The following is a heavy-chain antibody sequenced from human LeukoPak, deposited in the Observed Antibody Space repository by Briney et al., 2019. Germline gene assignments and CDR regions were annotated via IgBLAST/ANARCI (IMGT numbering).Heavy chain of an antibody. CDR1: GGSFSDYY. Sequence: SETLSLTCAVYGGSFSDYYWSWIRQPPGKGLEWIGEINHSGSTNYNPSLKSRVTISVDTSKNQFSLKLSSVTAADTAVYYCALYYYDSSDYYRFDYWGRGTLVTVSS. CDR3: ALYYYDSSDYYRFDY. D-gene: IGHD3-22*01. J-gene: IGHJ4*02. CDR2: INHSGST. V-gene: IGHV4-34*01.